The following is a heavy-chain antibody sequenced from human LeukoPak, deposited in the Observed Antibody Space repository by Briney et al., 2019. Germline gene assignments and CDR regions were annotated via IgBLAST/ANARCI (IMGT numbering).Heavy chain of an antibody. V-gene: IGHV3-74*01. Sequence: GGSLRLSCAASGFTFSSFWMHWVRQAPGKGLVWVSRTNSDGYSISYADPVKGRFTISRDNAKNTLYLQMNSLRAEDTAVYYCARGIAVAGTDPWGQGTLVTVSS. CDR3: ARGIAVAGTDP. D-gene: IGHD6-19*01. CDR1: GFTFSSFW. CDR2: TNSDGYSI. J-gene: IGHJ5*02.